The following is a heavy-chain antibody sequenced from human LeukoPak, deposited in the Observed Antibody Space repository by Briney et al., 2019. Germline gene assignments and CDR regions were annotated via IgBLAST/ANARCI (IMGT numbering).Heavy chain of an antibody. CDR3: AGRYDSGDYYDDY. J-gene: IGHJ4*02. V-gene: IGHV4-39*07. Sequence: SETLSLTCTVSGGSISRSNYYWGWIRQPPGKGLEWIASIYYSGSTYYNPSLKSRVTISLDTSKNQFSLRLSSVTAADTAVYYCAGRYDSGDYYDDYWGQGTLVTVSS. D-gene: IGHD3-22*01. CDR1: GGSISRSNYY. CDR2: IYYSGST.